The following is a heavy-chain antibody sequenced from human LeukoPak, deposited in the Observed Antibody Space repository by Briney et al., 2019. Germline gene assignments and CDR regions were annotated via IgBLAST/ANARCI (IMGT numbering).Heavy chain of an antibody. D-gene: IGHD2-15*01. V-gene: IGHV3-21*01. Sequence: GGSLRLSCAASGFTFSSYSMNWVRQAPGKGLEWVSSISSSSSYIYYADSVKGRFTISRDNAKNSLYLQMNSLRAEDTAVYYRASELGYCGGGSCDWGQGTLVTVSS. CDR2: ISSSSSYI. CDR1: GFTFSSYS. CDR3: ASELGYCGGGSCD. J-gene: IGHJ4*02.